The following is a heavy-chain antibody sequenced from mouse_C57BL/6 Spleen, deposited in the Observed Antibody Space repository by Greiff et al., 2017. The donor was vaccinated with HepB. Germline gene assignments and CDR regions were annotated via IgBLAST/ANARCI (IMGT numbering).Heavy chain of an antibody. J-gene: IGHJ4*01. D-gene: IGHD2-10*01. CDR3: AREGLLGAMDY. Sequence: VQLQQSGPGLVKPSQSLSLTCSVTGYSITSGYYWNWIRQFPGNKLEWMGYISYDGSNNYNPSLKNRISITRDTSKNQFFLKLNSVTTEDTATYYCAREGLLGAMDYWGQGTSVTVSS. CDR1: GYSITSGYY. CDR2: ISYDGSN. V-gene: IGHV3-6*01.